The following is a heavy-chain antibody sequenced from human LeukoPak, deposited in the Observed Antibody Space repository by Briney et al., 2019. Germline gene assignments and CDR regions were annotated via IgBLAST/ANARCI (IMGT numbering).Heavy chain of an antibody. CDR2: ISGSGSNT. J-gene: IGHJ4*02. D-gene: IGHD4-17*01. Sequence: PGGSLRLSCAASEFTFNRYVMNWVRQAPGKGLEWVSSISGSGSNTYYADSVKGRFTISRDNSKNTLDLQMNSLRAEDTAVYYCARHPYGVLDYWGQGTLVTVSS. CDR1: EFTFNRYV. V-gene: IGHV3-23*01. CDR3: ARHPYGVLDY.